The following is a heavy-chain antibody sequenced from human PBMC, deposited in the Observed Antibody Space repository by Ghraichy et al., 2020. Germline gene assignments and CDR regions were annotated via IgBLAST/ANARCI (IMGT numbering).Heavy chain of an antibody. J-gene: IGHJ5*01. Sequence: GGSLRLSCVASGFTFSSYTMNWVRQAPGKGLEWVSYISSSGSTIYYADSVKGRFTISRDNAKNSLYLQMNSLRDEDTAVYFCAKEAVTGTYNWFDSWGQGTLVTVSS. CDR2: ISSSGSTI. CDR3: AKEAVTGTYNWFDS. CDR1: GFTFSSYT. D-gene: IGHD6-19*01. V-gene: IGHV3-48*02.